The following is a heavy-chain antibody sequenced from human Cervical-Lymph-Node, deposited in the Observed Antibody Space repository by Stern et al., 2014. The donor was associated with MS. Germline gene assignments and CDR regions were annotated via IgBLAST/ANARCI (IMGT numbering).Heavy chain of an antibody. V-gene: IGHV7-4-1*01. J-gene: IGHJ6*02. Sequence: QVQLGQSGSELKKPGASVEISCKASGYIFTAFPLNWVRQAPGQGLEWMGWINTNTGNPTYAQGFPGRLVFSLDTSVSTAYLQLCSLKAEDTAVYYCTRVWSHYGGYGMDVWGQGTTVTVSS. D-gene: IGHD4-23*01. CDR1: GYIFTAFP. CDR2: INTNTGNP. CDR3: TRVWSHYGGYGMDV.